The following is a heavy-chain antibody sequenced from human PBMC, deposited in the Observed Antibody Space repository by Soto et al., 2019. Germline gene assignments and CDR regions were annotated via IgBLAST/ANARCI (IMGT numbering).Heavy chain of an antibody. CDR2: ISSDGSST. CDR3: ARVPHCSSSSCYSYFDN. V-gene: IGHV3-74*01. J-gene: IGHJ4*02. D-gene: IGHD2-2*02. CDR1: GLTLRTYW. Sequence: PRGSLRLSYTAPGLTLRTYWMHWSRQAPGKRLVRVSRISSDGSSTNYADSVKGRFTISRDKAKNTLHLQMDSLRVEDTVVYYCARVPHCSSSSCYSYFDNWGQGT.